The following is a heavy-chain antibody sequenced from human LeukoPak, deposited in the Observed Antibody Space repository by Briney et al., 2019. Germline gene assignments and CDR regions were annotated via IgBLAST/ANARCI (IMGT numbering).Heavy chain of an antibody. Sequence: GGSLRLSCAASGFTFSSYAMHWVSQAPGKGLEWVAVISYDGSNKYYADSVKGRFTISRDNSKNTLYLQMNSLRAEDTAVYYCARAEDYYDSSGYYSDFDYWGQGTLVTVSS. J-gene: IGHJ4*02. CDR3: ARAEDYYDSSGYYSDFDY. CDR1: GFTFSSYA. D-gene: IGHD3-22*01. CDR2: ISYDGSNK. V-gene: IGHV3-30-3*01.